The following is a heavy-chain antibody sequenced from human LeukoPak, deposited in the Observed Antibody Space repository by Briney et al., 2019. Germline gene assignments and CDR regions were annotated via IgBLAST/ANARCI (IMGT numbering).Heavy chain of an antibody. CDR2: IRYDGSNK. J-gene: IGHJ6*03. CDR3: ARDPYSGGYGDYYYYYMDV. CDR1: GFTFSSYG. V-gene: IGHV3-30*02. Sequence: GGSLRLSCSASGFTFSSYGIHWVRQAPGKGLEWVAFIRYDGSNKYYADSVKGRFTISRDNSKNTLYLQMNSLRAEDTAVYYCARDPYSGGYGDYYYYYMDVWGKGTTVTISS. D-gene: IGHD1-26*01.